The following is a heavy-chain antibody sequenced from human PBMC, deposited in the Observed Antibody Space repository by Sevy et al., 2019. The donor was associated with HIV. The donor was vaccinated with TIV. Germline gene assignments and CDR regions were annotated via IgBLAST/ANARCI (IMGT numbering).Heavy chain of an antibody. CDR2: FDPEDGET. J-gene: IGHJ4*02. CDR1: GYTLTELS. D-gene: IGHD3-10*01. Sequence: ASVKVSCKVSGYTLTELSMHWVRQAPGKGLEWMGGFDPEDGETIYAQKFQGRVTMTEDTSTDTAYMELSSLRSEDTAVYYCATDIPLGSITMVRGVLATNFDYWGQGTLVTVSS. V-gene: IGHV1-24*01. CDR3: ATDIPLGSITMVRGVLATNFDY.